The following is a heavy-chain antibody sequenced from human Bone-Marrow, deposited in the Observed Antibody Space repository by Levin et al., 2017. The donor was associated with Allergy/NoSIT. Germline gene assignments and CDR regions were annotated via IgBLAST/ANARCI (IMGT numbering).Heavy chain of an antibody. J-gene: IGHJ4*02. Sequence: GASVKVSCKASGYTFTSYGISWVRQAPGQGLEWMGWISAYNGNTNYAQKLQGRVTMTTDTSTSTAYMELRSLRSDDTAVYYCARDEFWLTQHPDNYGDYACFDYWGQGTLVTVSS. D-gene: IGHD4-17*01. CDR2: ISAYNGNT. CDR3: ARDEFWLTQHPDNYGDYACFDY. CDR1: GYTFTSYG. V-gene: IGHV1-18*01.